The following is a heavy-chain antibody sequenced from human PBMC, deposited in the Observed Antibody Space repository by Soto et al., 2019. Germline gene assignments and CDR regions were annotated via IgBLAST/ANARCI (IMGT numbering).Heavy chain of an antibody. D-gene: IGHD3-22*01. V-gene: IGHV4-39*01. CDR3: ARGIYRGPSGYYLAF. J-gene: IGHJ4*02. CDR1: GDSIRNRNYY. Sequence: QLQLQESGPGLVKPSETLSLSCSVSGDSIRNRNYYWAWIRQPPGKGLEWIVSRYDDASTFYNPALKRRVTISIDTSKKQLSLKVTSVTAADTAVYYWARGIYRGPSGYYLAFWGQGTVVTVSS. CDR2: RYDDAST.